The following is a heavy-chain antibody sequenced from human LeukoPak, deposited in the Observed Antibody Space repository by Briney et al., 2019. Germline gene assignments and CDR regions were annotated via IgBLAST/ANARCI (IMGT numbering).Heavy chain of an antibody. CDR3: ARDNPVAGNRGIDY. CDR1: GGSNSSYY. V-gene: IGHV4-4*07. Sequence: SETLSLTCTVSGGSNSSYYWSLIRQPAGKGLEWLGRIYTTGSSNYNPSLKSRVTMSVDTSKNQFSLKLSSVTAADTAVYYCARDNPVAGNRGIDYWGQGTLVTVSS. D-gene: IGHD6-19*01. J-gene: IGHJ4*02. CDR2: IYTTGSS.